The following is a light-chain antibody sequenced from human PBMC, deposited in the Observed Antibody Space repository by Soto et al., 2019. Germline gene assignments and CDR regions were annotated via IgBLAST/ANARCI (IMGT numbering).Light chain of an antibody. CDR2: DVS. Sequence: IQMTQSPSTLSASVGDRVTITCRASQTISTWLAWYQQRPGKAPKLLIYDVSRLESGVPSRFSGSGSGTEFTLTISSLQPDDSATYYCQQYNTFWTFGQGTKVDIK. V-gene: IGKV1-5*01. CDR1: QTISTW. CDR3: QQYNTFWT. J-gene: IGKJ1*01.